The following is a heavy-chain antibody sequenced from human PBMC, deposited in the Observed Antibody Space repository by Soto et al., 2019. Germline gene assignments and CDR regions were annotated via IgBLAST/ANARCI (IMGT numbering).Heavy chain of an antibody. J-gene: IGHJ4*02. CDR2: ISSSSSYI. CDR3: ASHPRDSSGYWYFFDY. D-gene: IGHD3-22*01. V-gene: IGHV3-21*03. CDR1: GFTFSSYS. Sequence: EVQLVESGGGLVKPGGSLRLSCEASGFTFSSYSMNWVRQAPGKGLEWVSSISSSSSYIYYADSVKGRFTISRDNAKNSLYLQMNVLRAEDTAVHHCASHPRDSSGYWYFFDYWGQGTLVTVSS.